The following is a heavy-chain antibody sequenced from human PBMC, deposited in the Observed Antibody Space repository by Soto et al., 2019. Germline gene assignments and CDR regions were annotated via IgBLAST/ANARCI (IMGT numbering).Heavy chain of an antibody. CDR2: ISSNGGST. CDR1: GFTFSSYA. J-gene: IGHJ3*02. V-gene: IGHV3-64*01. CDR3: ARVLPDYDILTGYYGGAFDI. D-gene: IGHD3-9*01. Sequence: EVQLVESGGGLVQPGGSLRLSCAASGFTFSSYAMHWVRQAPGKGLEYVSAISSNGGSTYYAKSVKGRFTISRDNSKNTLYLQIGSLRAEDMAVYYCARVLPDYDILTGYYGGAFDIWGQGTMVTVSS.